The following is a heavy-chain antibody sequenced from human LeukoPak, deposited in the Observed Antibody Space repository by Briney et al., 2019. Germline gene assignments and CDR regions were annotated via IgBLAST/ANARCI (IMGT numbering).Heavy chain of an antibody. CDR2: ISSSSSYI. CDR3: AREGQCDTNDY. CDR1: GFTFSSYS. V-gene: IGHV3-21*01. D-gene: IGHD2-21*02. J-gene: IGHJ4*02. Sequence: GGSLRLSCAVSGFTFSSYSMNCVRQAPGRGLEWVSSISSSSSYIYYADSVKGRFTISRDNAKNSLFLQMNSLRAEDTAVHYCAREGQCDTNDYWGQGTLVTVSS.